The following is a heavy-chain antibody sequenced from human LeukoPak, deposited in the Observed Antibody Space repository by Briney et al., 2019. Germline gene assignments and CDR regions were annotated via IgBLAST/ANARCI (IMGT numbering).Heavy chain of an antibody. CDR1: GYTFTDYT. CDR3: ARDMRLDSCAFDP. D-gene: IGHD2-2*01. CDR2: INGGSGNT. Sequence: ASVKVSCKASGYTFTDYTMHWLRQAPGQRLDWMGWINGGSGNTKYSPEFQGRVTITRDTSASTAYMELSSLRSEDTAVYYCARDMRLDSCAFDPWGQGTLVTVSS. J-gene: IGHJ5*02. V-gene: IGHV1-3*01.